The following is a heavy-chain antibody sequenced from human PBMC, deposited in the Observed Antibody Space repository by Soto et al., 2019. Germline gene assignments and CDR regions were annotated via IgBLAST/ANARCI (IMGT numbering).Heavy chain of an antibody. Sequence: SETLSLTCTISGGSISSGGYYWSWIRQHPGKGLEWIGYIYYSGSTYYNPSLKSRATISVDTSKNQFSLKLRSVTAADTAVYYCARQRDGYNYRYFDYWGQGTLVTVSS. CDR2: IYYSGST. CDR1: GGSISSGGYY. D-gene: IGHD5-12*01. CDR3: ARQRDGYNYRYFDY. J-gene: IGHJ4*02. V-gene: IGHV4-31*03.